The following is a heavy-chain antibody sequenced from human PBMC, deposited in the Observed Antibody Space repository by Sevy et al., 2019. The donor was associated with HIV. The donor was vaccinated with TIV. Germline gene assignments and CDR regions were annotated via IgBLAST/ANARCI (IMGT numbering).Heavy chain of an antibody. D-gene: IGHD2-8*01. CDR2: LSFGCGKI. CDR3: AREGCSRPHDY. Sequence: GGSLRLSCAASGFAFYEYSMSWIRQAPGKGLEWVATLSFGCGKINYADSVKGRFTISRDNSKNSFYLQMDYLGVEDTALYYCAREGCSRPHDYWGQGTRVTVSS. V-gene: IGHV3-23*01. CDR1: GFAFYEYS. J-gene: IGHJ4*02.